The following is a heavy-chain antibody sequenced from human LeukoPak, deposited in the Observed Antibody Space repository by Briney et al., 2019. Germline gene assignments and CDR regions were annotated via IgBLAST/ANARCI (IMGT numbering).Heavy chain of an antibody. J-gene: IGHJ4*02. CDR2: IYYSGST. Sequence: SETLSLTCTVSGGSISSYYCSWFRQPPGKGLEWIGSIYYSGSTYYNPSLKSRVTISVDTSKNQFSLKLSSVTAADTAVYYCARAVYTRGADYWGQGTLVTVSS. CDR1: GGSISSYY. D-gene: IGHD2-2*02. CDR3: ARAVYTRGADY. V-gene: IGHV4-59*12.